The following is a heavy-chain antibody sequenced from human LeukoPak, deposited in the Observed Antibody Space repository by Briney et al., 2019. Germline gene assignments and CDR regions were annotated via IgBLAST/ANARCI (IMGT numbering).Heavy chain of an antibody. Sequence: ASVKVSCKVSGYTLTELSMHWVRQAPGKGLEWMGGFDPEDGETIYAQKFQGRVTMTEDTSTDTAYMELSSLRSVDTAVYYCATDREYQLLRGIDPWGQGTLVTVSS. V-gene: IGHV1-24*01. J-gene: IGHJ5*02. CDR2: FDPEDGET. CDR3: ATDREYQLLRGIDP. CDR1: GYTLTELS. D-gene: IGHD2-2*01.